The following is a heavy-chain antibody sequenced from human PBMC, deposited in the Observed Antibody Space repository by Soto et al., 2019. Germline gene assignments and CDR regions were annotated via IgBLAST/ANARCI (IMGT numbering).Heavy chain of an antibody. V-gene: IGHV3-21*06. CDR1: GFTYTRYS. J-gene: IGHJ4*02. CDR3: ARESEDLTSNFDY. CDR2: ISSTTNYI. Sequence: GGSLRLSCAASGFTYTRYSMNWVRQAPGKGLEWVSSISSTTNYIHYGDSMKGRFTISRDNAKNSLYLEMNSLRAEDTAVYYCARESEDLTSNFDYWGQGTLVTVSS.